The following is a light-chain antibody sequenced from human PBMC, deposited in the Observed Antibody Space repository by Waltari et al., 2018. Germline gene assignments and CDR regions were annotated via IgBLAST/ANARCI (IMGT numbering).Light chain of an antibody. CDR3: HQSYSLPDT. CDR2: AAS. V-gene: IGKV1-39*01. J-gene: IGKJ5*01. Sequence: DIHMTQSPSSLSASVGDRVTITCRANQTITTYLNWYQHKSGKAPKLLIYAASSLQGGLPSRFRGSGSGTDYTLTISNLQPEDFATYYCHQSYSLPDTFGQGTRLEIK. CDR1: QTITTY.